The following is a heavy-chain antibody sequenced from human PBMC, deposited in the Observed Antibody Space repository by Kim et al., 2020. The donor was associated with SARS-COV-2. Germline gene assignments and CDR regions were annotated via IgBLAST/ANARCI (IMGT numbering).Heavy chain of an antibody. CDR1: GFILSDAY. V-gene: IGHV3-15*01. Sequence: GGSLRLSCAGSGFILSDAYMNWVRQAPGKGLEWLGAITSSAHGGSSDYAAAVKGRLTISRDHSRNTVYLQMSSLEAGDTAVYYCSTVEWSGRRGWGQGTQVTVSS. J-gene: IGHJ4*02. CDR3: STVEWSGRRG. D-gene: IGHD2-8*01. CDR2: ITSSAHGGSS.